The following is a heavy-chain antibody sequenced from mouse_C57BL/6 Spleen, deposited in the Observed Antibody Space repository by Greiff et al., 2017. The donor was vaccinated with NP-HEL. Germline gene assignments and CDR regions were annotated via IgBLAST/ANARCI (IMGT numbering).Heavy chain of an antibody. CDR1: GYAFSSSW. CDR2: IYPGDGDT. J-gene: IGHJ4*01. Sequence: VQLQQSGPELVKPGASVKISCKASGYAFSSSWMNWVKQRPGKGLEWIGRIYPGDGDTNYNGKFKGKATLTADKSSSTAYMQLSSLTSEDSAVYFCARWGTFDYSYAMDYWGQGTSVTVYS. CDR3: ARWGTFDYSYAMDY. D-gene: IGHD2-13*01. V-gene: IGHV1-82*01.